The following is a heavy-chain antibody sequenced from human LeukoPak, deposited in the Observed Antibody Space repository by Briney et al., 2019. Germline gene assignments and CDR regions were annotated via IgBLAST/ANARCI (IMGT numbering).Heavy chain of an antibody. V-gene: IGHV4-30-4*07. CDR3: ARDSSGWYRWFDP. J-gene: IGHJ5*02. CDR2: IYYSGST. D-gene: IGHD6-19*01. CDR1: GGSISSGSYS. Sequence: PSQTLSLTCAVSGGSISSGSYSWNWIRQPPGKGLEWIGYIYYSGSTNYNPSLKSRVTISVDTSKNQFSLKLSSVTAADTAVYYCARDSSGWYRWFDPWGQGTLVTVSS.